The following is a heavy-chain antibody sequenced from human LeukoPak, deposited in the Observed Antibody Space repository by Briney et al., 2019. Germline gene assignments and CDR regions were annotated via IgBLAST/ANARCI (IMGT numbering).Heavy chain of an antibody. CDR3: VKDLRSDFMGVLSRYLSY. J-gene: IGHJ4*02. CDR2: ISGNGGST. D-gene: IGHD2/OR15-2a*01. CDR1: GFTFSSFA. Sequence: SGGSLRLSCSASGFTFSSFAMHWVRQAPGKGLEYVAAISGNGGSTYYADSVKGRFTISRDNSKNTLYLQMSSLRAEDTAVYLCVKDLRSDFMGVLSRYLSYWGQGTLVTVSS. V-gene: IGHV3-64D*09.